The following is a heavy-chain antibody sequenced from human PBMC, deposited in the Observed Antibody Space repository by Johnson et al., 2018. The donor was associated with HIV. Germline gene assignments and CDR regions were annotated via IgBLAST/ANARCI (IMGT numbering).Heavy chain of an antibody. J-gene: IGHJ3*02. CDR3: ARGRGITMVEVVNDAFDI. Sequence: VQLVESGGGLVQPGRSLRLSCAASGFTFDDYAMHLVRQAPGKGLEWVSGISWYSGSIGYADSVKGRFTISRDNSKNTLYLQMNSLRAEDTAVYYCARGRGITMVEVVNDAFDIWGQGTMVTVSS. D-gene: IGHD3-22*01. CDR1: GFTFDDYA. CDR2: ISWYSGSI. V-gene: IGHV3-9*01.